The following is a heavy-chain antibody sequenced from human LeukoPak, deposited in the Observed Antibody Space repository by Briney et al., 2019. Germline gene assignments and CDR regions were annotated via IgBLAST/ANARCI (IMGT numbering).Heavy chain of an antibody. D-gene: IGHD6-13*01. V-gene: IGHV3-49*04. CDR2: IRSKTFGGST. J-gene: IGHJ4*02. CDR3: TRGANGIAATGRAEDF. CDR1: GFTFGDHA. Sequence: GRSLRLSCLASGFTFGDHAMSWVRQPPGKGLEWVGFIRSKTFGGSTEYTASVNGRFTISRDDSKSIAYLQMNSLKTEDTAVYYCTRGANGIAATGRAEDFWGQGTRVTVS.